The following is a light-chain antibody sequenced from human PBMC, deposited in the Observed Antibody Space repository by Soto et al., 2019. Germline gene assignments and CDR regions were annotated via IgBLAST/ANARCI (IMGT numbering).Light chain of an antibody. V-gene: IGKV1-5*01. J-gene: IGKJ1*01. CDR3: QQYSTYPWT. Sequence: DIQMTQSPSTLSASVGDRVTITCRASQSISSWLAWYQQKPGKAPKLLIYDASSLESGVPSRFSGSGSGTEFTLTISSLQPDDFATYYCQQYSTYPWTFGPGTKVDI. CDR2: DAS. CDR1: QSISSW.